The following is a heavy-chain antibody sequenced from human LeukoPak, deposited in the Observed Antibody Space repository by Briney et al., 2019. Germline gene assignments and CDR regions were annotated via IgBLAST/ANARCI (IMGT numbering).Heavy chain of an antibody. CDR3: ARGYGGYLDY. V-gene: IGHV4-59*01. D-gene: IGHD4-17*01. J-gene: IGHJ4*02. CDR1: GGSISSYY. CDR2: IYYSGST. Sequence: KPSETLSLTCTVSGGSISSYYWSWIRQPPGEGLEWIGYIYYSGSTNYNPSLKSRVTISVDTSKNQFSLKLSSVTAADTAVYYCARGYGGYLDYWGQGTLVTVSS.